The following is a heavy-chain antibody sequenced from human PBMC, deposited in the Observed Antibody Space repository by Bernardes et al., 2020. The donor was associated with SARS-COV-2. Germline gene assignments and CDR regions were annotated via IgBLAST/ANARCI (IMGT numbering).Heavy chain of an antibody. CDR1: GFTFSNYA. J-gene: IGHJ3*02. D-gene: IGHD6-19*01. Sequence: GGSLRLSCAASGFTFSNYAMNWVRQAPGKGLEWVSTISAGGGSTYYADSVKGRFTISRDSSKNALYLQMNSLRAEDTAIYYCAKEMPRYTSGLDAFDIWGQGTKVTVS. CDR2: ISAGGGST. V-gene: IGHV3-23*01. CDR3: AKEMPRYTSGLDAFDI.